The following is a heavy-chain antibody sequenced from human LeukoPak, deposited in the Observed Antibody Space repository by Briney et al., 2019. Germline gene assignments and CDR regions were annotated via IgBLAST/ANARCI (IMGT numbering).Heavy chain of an antibody. CDR3: AKLASGYCSSTSCYYYYYMDV. V-gene: IGHV3-30*02. CDR2: IRYDGSNK. Sequence: GGSLRLSCAASGFTFSSYGMHWVRQAPGKGLEWVAFIRYDGSNKYYADSVKGRFTISRDNSKNTLYLQMKSLRAEDTAVYYCAKLASGYCSSTSCYYYYYMDVWGKGTTVTISS. J-gene: IGHJ6*03. D-gene: IGHD2-2*01. CDR1: GFTFSSYG.